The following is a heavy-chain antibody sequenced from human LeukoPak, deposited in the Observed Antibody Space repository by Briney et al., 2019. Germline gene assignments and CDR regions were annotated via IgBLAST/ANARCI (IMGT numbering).Heavy chain of an antibody. CDR2: ISAYNGNT. D-gene: IGHD5-18*01. CDR1: GYTFTSYG. Sequence: ASVKVSCKASGYTFTSYGISWVRRAPGQGLEWMGWISAYNGNTNYAQKLQGRVTMTTDRSTSTAYMELRSLSSDDTAVYYCARDPMFRYSYGPSLDYWGQGTLVTVSS. CDR3: ARDPMFRYSYGPSLDY. J-gene: IGHJ4*02. V-gene: IGHV1-18*01.